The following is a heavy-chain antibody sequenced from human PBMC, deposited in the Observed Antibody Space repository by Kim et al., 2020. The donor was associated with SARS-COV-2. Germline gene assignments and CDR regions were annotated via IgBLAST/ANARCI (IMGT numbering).Heavy chain of an antibody. J-gene: IGHJ6*02. V-gene: IGHV3-9*01. CDR2: ISWNSGSI. CDR3: AKDGGSIVVVPAASYYYYGMDV. D-gene: IGHD2-2*01. CDR1: GFTFGDYA. Sequence: GGSLRLSCAASGFTFGDYAMHWVRQAPGKGLEWVSGISWNSGSIGYADSVKGRFTISRDNAKNSLYLQMNSLRAEDTALYYCAKDGGSIVVVPAASYYYYGMDVWGQGTTVTVSS.